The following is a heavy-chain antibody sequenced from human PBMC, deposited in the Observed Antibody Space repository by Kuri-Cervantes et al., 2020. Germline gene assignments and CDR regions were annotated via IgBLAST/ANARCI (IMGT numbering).Heavy chain of an antibody. V-gene: IGHV4-34*01. J-gene: IGHJ4*02. Sequence: SETLSLTCAVYGGSFSGYYWNWIRQPPGKGLEWIGEINHSGSTNYNPSLKSRVTISVDTSKNQFSLKLSSVTAADTAVYYCAREGTTDTAMVRSWVDYWGQGTLVTVSS. D-gene: IGHD5-18*01. CDR3: AREGTTDTAMVRSWVDY. CDR2: INHSGST. CDR1: GGSFSGYY.